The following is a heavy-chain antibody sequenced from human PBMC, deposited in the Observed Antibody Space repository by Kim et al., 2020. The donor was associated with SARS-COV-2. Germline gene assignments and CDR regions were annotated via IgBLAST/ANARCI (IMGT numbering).Heavy chain of an antibody. J-gene: IGHJ4*01. CDR2: VSSSGDNT. Sequence: GGSLRLSCAASGFTFSSYAMNWVRQAPGKGLEWVSTVSSSGDNTYYADSATGRFTISRDNSKNTVYLQMNSLRAEDTAVYYCAKGSYGNLADAFDYWGQG. V-gene: IGHV3-23*01. D-gene: IGHD1-26*01. CDR1: GFTFSSYA. CDR3: AKGSYGNLADAFDY.